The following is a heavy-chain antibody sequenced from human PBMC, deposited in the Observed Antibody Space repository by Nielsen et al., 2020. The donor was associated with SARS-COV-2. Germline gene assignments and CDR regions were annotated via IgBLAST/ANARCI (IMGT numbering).Heavy chain of an antibody. Sequence: SVKVSCKASGGTFSSYAISWVRQAPGQGLEWMGGIIPIFSTANYAQKFQGRVTITADESTSTAYMELSSLRSEDTAVYYCARAMVRGVPSDFDYWGQGTLVTVSS. CDR2: IIPIFSTA. V-gene: IGHV1-69*13. CDR1: GGTFSSYA. J-gene: IGHJ4*02. CDR3: ARAMVRGVPSDFDY. D-gene: IGHD3-10*01.